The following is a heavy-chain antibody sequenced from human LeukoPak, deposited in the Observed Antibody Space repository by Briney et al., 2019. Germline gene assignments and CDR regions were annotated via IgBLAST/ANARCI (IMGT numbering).Heavy chain of an antibody. Sequence: PGGSLRLSRAASGFTFNKYDMHWVRQRPGKGLEWVSVIGTTGDTFYSDSVKGRFTISRENPETSLNLQMDSLRAEDTAVYYCARDAGEAVTGTIYDWWGQGTLVTVSS. CDR3: ARDAGEAVTGTIYDW. CDR2: IGTTGDT. V-gene: IGHV3-13*01. CDR1: GFTFNKYD. D-gene: IGHD6-19*01. J-gene: IGHJ4*02.